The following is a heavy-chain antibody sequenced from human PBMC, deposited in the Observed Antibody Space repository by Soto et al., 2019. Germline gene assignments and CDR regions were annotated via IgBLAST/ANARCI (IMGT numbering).Heavy chain of an antibody. J-gene: IGHJ3*01. CDR1: GFTFSDYV. D-gene: IGHD3-3*02. CDR2: MTYDGATE. CDR3: ARVRVSIAANDALDV. Sequence: QVRLVESGGGVVQPGTSLRLSCAASGFTFSDYVIHWVRQAAGKGLEWVASMTYDGATEYYADSVKGRFTMSRDNSKRARSLQLNSLRPDDAAVYYCARVRVSIAANDALDVCGQGTTVTVSS. V-gene: IGHV3-30*14.